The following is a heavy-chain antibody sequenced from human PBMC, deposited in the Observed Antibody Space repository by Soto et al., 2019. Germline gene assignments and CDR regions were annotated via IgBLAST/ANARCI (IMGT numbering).Heavy chain of an antibody. J-gene: IGHJ4*02. CDR2: IYYSGST. Sequence: PSETLSLTCTVSGGSISGYYWSWIRQPPGKELEWIGYIYYSGSTDYNPSLKSRVTMSVDSSKNQFSLKLTSVTAADTAVYYCARRGAERSGYYPFWGQGALVTVSS. CDR1: GGSISGYY. V-gene: IGHV4-59*01. CDR3: ARRGAERSGYYPF. D-gene: IGHD3-22*01.